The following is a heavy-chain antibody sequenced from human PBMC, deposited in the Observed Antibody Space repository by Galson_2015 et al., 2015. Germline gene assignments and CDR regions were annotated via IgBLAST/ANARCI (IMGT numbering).Heavy chain of an antibody. CDR2: VSYDGSSQ. J-gene: IGHJ6*02. CDR3: AKDNRIAVAHRYYYGMDV. Sequence: SLRLSCAASGFTFTSYGMHWVRQAPGKGLEWVAVVSYDGSSQYYADSVKGRFTISRDNSKNTLYLQMNSLRAEDTAVYYWAKDNRIAVAHRYYYGMDVWGQGTTVTVSS. D-gene: IGHD6-19*01. V-gene: IGHV3-30*18. CDR1: GFTFTSYG.